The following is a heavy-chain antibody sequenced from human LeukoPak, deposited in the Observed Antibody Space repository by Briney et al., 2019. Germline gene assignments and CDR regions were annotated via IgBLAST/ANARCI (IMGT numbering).Heavy chain of an antibody. V-gene: IGHV1-18*01. D-gene: IGHD5-18*01. CDR1: GYSFTSYG. CDR3: ARGYSYGYGPLDY. Sequence: GALVKVSCKTSGYSFTSYGINWVRQAPGQGLEWMGWISTDNGNTDYAPNLQGRVTMTTDTSTSTAYMELRSLRSDDTAVYYCARGYSYGYGPLDYWGQGTLVTVSA. CDR2: ISTDNGNT. J-gene: IGHJ4*02.